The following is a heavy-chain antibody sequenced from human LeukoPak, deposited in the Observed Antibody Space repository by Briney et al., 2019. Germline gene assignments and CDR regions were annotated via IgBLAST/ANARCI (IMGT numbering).Heavy chain of an antibody. CDR1: GYTFTGYY. D-gene: IGHD1-26*01. V-gene: IGHV1-2*02. CDR2: INPNTGGT. Sequence: ASVKVYCKASGYTFTGYYMHWVRQAPGQGLEWMGWINPNTGGTNYAQKFQGRITMTRDTSISTAYMELSRLRSDDTAVYYCARESGSYSAFDIWGQGTMVTVSS. J-gene: IGHJ3*02. CDR3: ARESGSYSAFDI.